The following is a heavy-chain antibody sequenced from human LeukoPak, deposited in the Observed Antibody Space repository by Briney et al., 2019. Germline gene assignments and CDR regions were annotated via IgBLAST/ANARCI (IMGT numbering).Heavy chain of an antibody. CDR2: ISYDGSNK. D-gene: IGHD3-22*01. CDR1: GFTFSSYG. V-gene: IGHV3-30*18. J-gene: IGHJ4*02. CDR3: AKDLLTEDCYDSSGVGSLGLDY. Sequence: PGGSLRLSCAASGFTFSSYGMHWVRQAPGKGLEWVAVISYDGSNKYYADSVKGRFTISRDNSKNTLYLQMNSLRAEDTAVYYCAKDLLTEDCYDSSGVGSLGLDYWGQGTLVTVSS.